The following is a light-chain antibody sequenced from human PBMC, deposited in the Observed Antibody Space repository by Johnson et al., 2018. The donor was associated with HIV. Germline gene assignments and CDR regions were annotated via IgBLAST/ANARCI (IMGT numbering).Light chain of an antibody. CDR2: ENN. CDR3: GTWDNSLSTGGV. V-gene: IGLV1-51*02. Sequence: QSVLTQPPSVSAAPGQKVTISCSGSSSNIGNNYVSWYQQVPGTAPKLLIHENNKRPSGIPDRFSGSKSGTSATLGITALQTGDEADDYCGTWDNSLSTGGVFGTGTKVTVL. CDR1: SSNIGNNY. J-gene: IGLJ1*01.